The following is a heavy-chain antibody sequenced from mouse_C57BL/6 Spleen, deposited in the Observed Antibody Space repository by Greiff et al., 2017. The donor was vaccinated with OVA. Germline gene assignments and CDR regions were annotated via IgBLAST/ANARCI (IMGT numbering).Heavy chain of an antibody. Sequence: QVQLQQPGAELVKPGASVKLSCKASGYTFTSYWMHWVKQRPGQGLEWIGMIHPNSGSTNYNEKFKSKATLTVDKSSSTAYMQLSSLTSEDSAVYYCARSHYDSAMDYWGQGTSVTVSS. CDR3: ARSHYDSAMDY. J-gene: IGHJ4*01. V-gene: IGHV1-64*01. D-gene: IGHD2-4*01. CDR1: GYTFTSYW. CDR2: IHPNSGST.